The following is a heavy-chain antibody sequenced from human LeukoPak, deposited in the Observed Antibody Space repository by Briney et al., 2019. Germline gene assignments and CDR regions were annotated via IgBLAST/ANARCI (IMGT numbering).Heavy chain of an antibody. CDR2: INHSGST. CDR1: GGSFSGYY. D-gene: IGHD2-2*01. V-gene: IGHV4-34*01. Sequence: KPSETLSLTCAVYGGSFSGYYWSWIRQPPGKGLEWIGEINHSGSTNYNPSLKSRVTISVDTSKNQFSLKLSSVTAADTAVYYCARAIVVVPAAPYGMDVWGQGTTVTVSS. J-gene: IGHJ6*02. CDR3: ARAIVVVPAAPYGMDV.